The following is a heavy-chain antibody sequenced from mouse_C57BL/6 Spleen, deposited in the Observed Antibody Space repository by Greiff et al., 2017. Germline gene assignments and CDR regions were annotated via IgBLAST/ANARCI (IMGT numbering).Heavy chain of an antibody. Sequence: VKLLESGPELVKPGASVKISCKASGYAFSSSWMNWVKQRPGKGLEWIGRIYPGDGDTNYNGKFKGKATLTADKSSSTAYMQLSSLTSEDSAVYCCARSLGRADYFDYWGQGTTLTVSS. CDR3: ARSLGRADYFDY. CDR2: IYPGDGDT. J-gene: IGHJ2*01. D-gene: IGHD4-1*01. CDR1: GYAFSSSW. V-gene: IGHV1-82*01.